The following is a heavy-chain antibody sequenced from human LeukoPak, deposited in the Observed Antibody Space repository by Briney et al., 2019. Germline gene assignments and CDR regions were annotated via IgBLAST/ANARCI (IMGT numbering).Heavy chain of an antibody. CDR1: GFTFSSYG. CDR2: IRYDGSNK. CDR3: AKDEASRIAVAGFFDY. V-gene: IGHV3-30*02. J-gene: IGHJ4*02. D-gene: IGHD6-19*01. Sequence: PGGSLRLSCAASGFTFSSYGMHWVRQAPGKGQEWVAFIRYDGSNKYYADSVKGRFTISRDNSKNTLYLQMNSLRAEDTAVYYCAKDEASRIAVAGFFDYWGQGTLVTVSS.